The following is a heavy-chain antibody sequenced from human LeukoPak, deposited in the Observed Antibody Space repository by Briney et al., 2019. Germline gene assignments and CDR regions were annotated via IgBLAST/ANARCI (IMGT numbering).Heavy chain of an antibody. Sequence: GGSLRLSCSASGFTFSNYVMHWVRPAPGKGLEWVAVIWHDGSNKYYADSVKGRFTISRDDSKNILYLQMNSLRAEDTAVYSCARDLGHYGSSSGSRFDYWGQGTLVTVSA. CDR2: IWHDGSNK. J-gene: IGHJ4*02. V-gene: IGHV3-33*08. D-gene: IGHD6-6*01. CDR3: ARDLGHYGSSSGSRFDY. CDR1: GFTFSNYV.